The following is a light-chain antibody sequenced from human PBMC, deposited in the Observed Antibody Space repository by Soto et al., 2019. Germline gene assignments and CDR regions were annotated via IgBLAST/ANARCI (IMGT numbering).Light chain of an antibody. CDR1: SEHSNYA. CDR2: LNSDGSH. V-gene: IGLV4-69*01. CDR3: QTWGTGIHVL. Sequence: QPVLTQSPSASASLGASVKLTCTLSSEHSNYAIAWHQQQPEKGPRYLMKLNSDGSHNKGDGIPDRFSGSSSGAERYLTISSLQSEDEADYYCQTWGTGIHVLFGGGTKLTVL. J-gene: IGLJ2*01.